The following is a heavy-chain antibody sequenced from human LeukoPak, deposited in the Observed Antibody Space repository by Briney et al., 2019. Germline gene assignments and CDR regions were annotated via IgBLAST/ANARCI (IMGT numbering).Heavy chain of an antibody. J-gene: IGHJ6*02. CDR2: IRSKANSYAT. CDR1: GFTFSSYW. V-gene: IGHV3-73*01. Sequence: QPGGSLRLSCAASGFTFSSYWMHWVRQASGKGLEWVGRIRSKANSYATAYAASVKGRFTISRDDSKNTACLQMNSLKTEDTAVYYCTRHGKEPAAMIGYYYYGMDVWGQGTTVTVSS. CDR3: TRHGKEPAAMIGYYYYGMDV. D-gene: IGHD2-2*01.